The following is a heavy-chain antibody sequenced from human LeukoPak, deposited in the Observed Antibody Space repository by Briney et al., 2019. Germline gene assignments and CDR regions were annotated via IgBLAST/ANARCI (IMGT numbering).Heavy chain of an antibody. CDR1: GFTFSSSW. V-gene: IGHV3-7*03. Sequence: PGGSLRLSCAASGFTFSSSWMTWVRQAPGKGLEWVASIREDGSQKTSVDSVRGRFTISRDNAKNSVYLQMDSLRAEDTAVYYCAKGKNLQQSFDYWGQGTLVTVSS. D-gene: IGHD4-11*01. CDR3: AKGKNLQQSFDY. J-gene: IGHJ4*02. CDR2: IREDGSQK.